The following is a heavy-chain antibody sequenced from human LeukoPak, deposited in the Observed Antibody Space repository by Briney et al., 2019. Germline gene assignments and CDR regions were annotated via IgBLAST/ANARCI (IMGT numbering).Heavy chain of an antibody. D-gene: IGHD3-9*01. J-gene: IGHJ4*02. CDR3: AKVNFDWLLSNFDY. Sequence: PGGSLRLSCAASGLTFSSYAMSWVRQAPGKGLEWVSAISGSGGSTYYADSVKGRFTISRDNSKNTPYLQMNSLRAEDTAVYYCAKVNFDWLLSNFDYWGQGTLVTVSS. CDR1: GLTFSSYA. V-gene: IGHV3-23*01. CDR2: ISGSGGST.